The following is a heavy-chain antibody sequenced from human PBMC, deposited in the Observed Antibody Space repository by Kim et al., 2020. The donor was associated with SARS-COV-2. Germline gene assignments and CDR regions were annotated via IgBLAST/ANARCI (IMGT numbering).Heavy chain of an antibody. D-gene: IGHD3-22*01. CDR3: ARNLYYHDRNGFYPRGFDI. V-gene: IGHV2-70*12. CDR1: GFSLTTRGMC. CDR2: IDWDDYK. J-gene: IGHJ3*02. Sequence: SGPTLVNPTQTLTLTCTFSGFSLTTRGMCVSWIRQTPGKALEWLALIDWDDYKYYSTSLKTRLTISKDTSKNQVVLTMTNLDPADTATYYCARNLYYHDRNGFYPRGFDIWGQGTMVTVSS.